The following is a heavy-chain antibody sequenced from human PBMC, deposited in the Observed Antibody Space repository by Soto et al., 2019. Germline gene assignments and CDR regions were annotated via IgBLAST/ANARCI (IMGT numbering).Heavy chain of an antibody. V-gene: IGHV3-48*02. CDR2: ISSSESTI. CDR3: ARGDSSGWDFDY. CDR1: NFTFSNYN. J-gene: IGHJ4*02. Sequence: GSLRLSCAASNFTFSNYNMNWVRQAPGKGLEWVSYISSSESTIYYADSVKDRFVIYRDNAKNALYLQMNSLRDEDTAVYYCARGDSSGWDFDYWGQGTLVTVSS. D-gene: IGHD6-19*01.